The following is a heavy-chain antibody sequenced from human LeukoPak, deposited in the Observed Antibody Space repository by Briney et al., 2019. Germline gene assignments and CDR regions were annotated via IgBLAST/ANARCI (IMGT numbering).Heavy chain of an antibody. CDR2: IYYSGST. D-gene: IGHD1-26*01. Sequence: SETLSLTCTVSGGSISSRPYYWGWMRQPPGKGLEWIGSIYYSGSTYYNPSLKSRVTISIDSFKNQFSLKLTSVIAADTAVYYCARHLGGSSYFDYWGLGTLVTVSS. J-gene: IGHJ4*02. CDR3: ARHLGGSSYFDY. CDR1: GGSISSRPYY. V-gene: IGHV4-39*01.